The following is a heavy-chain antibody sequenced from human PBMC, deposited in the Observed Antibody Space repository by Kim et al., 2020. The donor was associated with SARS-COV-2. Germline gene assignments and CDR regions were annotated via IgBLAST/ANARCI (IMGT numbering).Heavy chain of an antibody. J-gene: IGHJ5*02. Sequence: ANSAQKFQGRVTITADESTSTAYMELSSLRSEDTAVYYCARDRGRITFDPWGQGTLVTVSS. CDR3: ARDRGRITFDP. V-gene: IGHV1-69*01. CDR2: A. D-gene: IGHD3-10*01.